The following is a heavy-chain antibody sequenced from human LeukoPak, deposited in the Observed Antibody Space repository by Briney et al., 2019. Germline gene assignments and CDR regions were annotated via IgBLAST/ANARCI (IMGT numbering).Heavy chain of an antibody. CDR3: AKENYGDSTGGRFQH. Sequence: PGGSLRLSCAASGFTFSTYWMHWVRRAPGKGLVWVSRIKSDGSSTSYADSAKGRFIISKDNAKNTLYLQMNSLRAEDTAVYYCAKENYGDSTGGRFQHWGQGTLVTVSS. J-gene: IGHJ1*01. CDR2: IKSDGSST. D-gene: IGHD4-17*01. V-gene: IGHV3-74*01. CDR1: GFTFSTYW.